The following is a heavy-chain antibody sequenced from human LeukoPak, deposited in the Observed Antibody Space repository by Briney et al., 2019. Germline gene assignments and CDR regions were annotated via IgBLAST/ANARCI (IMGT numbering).Heavy chain of an antibody. CDR2: INHSGST. CDR1: GGSFSGYY. V-gene: IGHV4-34*01. J-gene: IGHJ6*03. D-gene: IGHD4-11*01. Sequence: SETLSLTCAVYGGSFSGYYWSWIRQPPGKGLEWIGEINHSGSTNYNPSLKSRVTISVDTSKNQFSLKLSSVTAADTAVYYCARRPLSTRPWYSTYYYFLHMDFWGKGTTVTVSS. CDR3: ARRPLSTRPWYSTYYYFLHMDF.